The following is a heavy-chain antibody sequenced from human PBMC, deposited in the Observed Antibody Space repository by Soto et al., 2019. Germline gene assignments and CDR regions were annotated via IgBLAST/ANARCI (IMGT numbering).Heavy chain of an antibody. Sequence: ASVKVSCKASGYTFTSYAMHWVRQAPGQRLEWMGWINAGNGNTKYSQKLQGRVTMTTDTSTSTAYMELRSLRSDDTAVYYCARAPRSSWYAPWGQGTLVTVSS. CDR1: GYTFTSYA. CDR2: INAGNGNT. CDR3: ARAPRSSWYAP. D-gene: IGHD6-13*01. J-gene: IGHJ5*02. V-gene: IGHV1-3*01.